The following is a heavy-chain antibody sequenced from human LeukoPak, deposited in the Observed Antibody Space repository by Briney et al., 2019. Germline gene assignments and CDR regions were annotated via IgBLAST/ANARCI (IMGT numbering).Heavy chain of an antibody. Sequence: GGSLRLSCVVSGFTFSSYGMNWVRQAPGKGLEWVAVLWYDGNNRYYADSVKGRFTISRDNSKNTLYLQMNSLRAEDTAVYYCARESAAGTCDYWGQGTLVTVSS. V-gene: IGHV3-33*08. D-gene: IGHD6-13*01. CDR1: GFTFSSYG. J-gene: IGHJ4*02. CDR2: LWYDGNNR. CDR3: ARESAAGTCDY.